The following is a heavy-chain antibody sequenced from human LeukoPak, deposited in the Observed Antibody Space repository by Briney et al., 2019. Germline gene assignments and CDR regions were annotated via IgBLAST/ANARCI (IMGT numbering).Heavy chain of an antibody. Sequence: ASVKVSCKASGYTFTSYGISWVRQAPGQGLEWMGWISAYNGNTNYAQKLQGRVTMTTDTSTSTAYMELRGLRSDDTAVYYCARVVVGATDFDYWGQGTLVTVSS. J-gene: IGHJ4*02. CDR1: GYTFTSYG. V-gene: IGHV1-18*01. CDR3: ARVVVGATDFDY. D-gene: IGHD1-26*01. CDR2: ISAYNGNT.